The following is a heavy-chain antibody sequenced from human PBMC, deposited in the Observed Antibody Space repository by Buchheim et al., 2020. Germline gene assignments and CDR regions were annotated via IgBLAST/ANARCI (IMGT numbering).Heavy chain of an antibody. D-gene: IGHD4-17*01. J-gene: IGHJ4*02. CDR1: GFTFSSYA. CDR3: AKDRDPAVTTYFDY. CDR2: ITGSGGST. V-gene: IGHV3-23*01. Sequence: EVQLLESGGGLGQPGGSLRLSCAASGFTFSSYAMSWVRQAPGKGLEWVSVITGSGGSTDYADSVKGRFTISRDNSKNTLSLQMNSLRAEDTAVYYCAKDRDPAVTTYFDYWGQGTL.